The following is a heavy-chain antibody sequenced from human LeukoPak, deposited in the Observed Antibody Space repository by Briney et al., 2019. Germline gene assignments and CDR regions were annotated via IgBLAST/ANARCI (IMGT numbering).Heavy chain of an antibody. CDR3: TTLWRVVVVTATTDDY. CDR2: IKSKTDGGTT. Sequence: PGGTLRLSCAASGFTFSNAWMNWVRQAPGKGLQWLGRIKSKTDGGTTAYAAPVKCRFTISRDDSKNTLYLQMNSLKTEDTAVYYCTTLWRVVVVTATTDDYWGQGTLVTVSS. D-gene: IGHD2-21*02. V-gene: IGHV3-15*01. J-gene: IGHJ4*02. CDR1: GFTFSNAW.